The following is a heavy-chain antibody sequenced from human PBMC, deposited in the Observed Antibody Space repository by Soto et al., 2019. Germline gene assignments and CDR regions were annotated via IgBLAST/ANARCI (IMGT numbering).Heavy chain of an antibody. CDR3: ARTKGGIVVVTRDYFDY. Sequence: TSETLSLTCTVSGGSISSSSYYWGWIRQPPGKGLEWIGSIYYSGSTYYNPSLKSRVTISVDTSKNQFSLKLSSVTAADTAVYYCARTKGGIVVVTRDYFDYWGQGTLVTVSS. CDR2: IYYSGST. J-gene: IGHJ4*02. D-gene: IGHD3-22*01. V-gene: IGHV4-39*01. CDR1: GGSISSSSYY.